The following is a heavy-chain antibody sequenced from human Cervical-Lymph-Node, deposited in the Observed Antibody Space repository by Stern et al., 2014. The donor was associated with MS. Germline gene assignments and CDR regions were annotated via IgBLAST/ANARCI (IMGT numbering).Heavy chain of an antibody. CDR2: ISYDGNTR. Sequence: VQLLESGGGVVQPGRSLRLSCAASGFTFSSYAMQWVRQAPGKGLEWVAVISYDGNTRCYADAVKGRFTISRDNSKNTLSLQMNSPRAEDTAVYYCARTRQARGLDYWGQGTLVTVSS. D-gene: IGHD3-10*01. CDR3: ARTRQARGLDY. CDR1: GFTFSSYA. V-gene: IGHV3-30-3*01. J-gene: IGHJ4*02.